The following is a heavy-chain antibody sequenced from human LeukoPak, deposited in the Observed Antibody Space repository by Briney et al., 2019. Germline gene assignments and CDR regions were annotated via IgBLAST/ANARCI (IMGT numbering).Heavy chain of an antibody. CDR1: GLTSSSHW. J-gene: IGHJ4*02. CDR2: IKEDGSEK. V-gene: IGHV3-7*04. CDR3: ARGPK. Sequence: PGGSLRLSCAASGLTSSSHWMSWVCQAPGKGLEWVANIKEDGSEKYYVDSVKGRFTISRDNAKNSPYLEMSSLRGEDTAMYYCARGPKWGQGTLVTVSS.